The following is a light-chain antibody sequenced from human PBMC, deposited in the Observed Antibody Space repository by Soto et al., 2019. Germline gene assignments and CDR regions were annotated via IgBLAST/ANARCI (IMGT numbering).Light chain of an antibody. J-gene: IGKJ4*01. CDR1: RSISSG. CDR2: KAY. V-gene: IGKV1-5*03. CDR3: QQYKCYVVT. Sequence: DIQMSQSPSTLSAPIGDRVTITCRASRSISSGLAWYQQKPGKAPKVLLYKAYSLEGGVPSRFSGSGSGTECTLTISSLQPDDLATYYCQQYKCYVVTFGGGTKVDIK.